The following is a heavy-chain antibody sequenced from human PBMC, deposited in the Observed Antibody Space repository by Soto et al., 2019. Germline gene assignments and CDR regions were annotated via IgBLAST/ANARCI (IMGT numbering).Heavy chain of an antibody. CDR2: ISGGGDTT. J-gene: IGHJ4*02. V-gene: IGHV3-23*01. CDR1: GFTFNNYA. Sequence: EVQLLDSGGGLVQPGGSLRLSCAASGFTFNNYAMTWVRQAPGQGPEWVSAISGGGDTTSYADSVKGRFTVSRDGSKNTLYLQMSSLRAEDTALYYCAKGRGGSGSLTPRVDFWGQGTLVTGSS. CDR3: AKGRGGSGSLTPRVDF. D-gene: IGHD3-10*01.